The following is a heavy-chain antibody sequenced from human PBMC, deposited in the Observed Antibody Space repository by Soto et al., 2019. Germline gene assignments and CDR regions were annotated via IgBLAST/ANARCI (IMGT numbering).Heavy chain of an antibody. D-gene: IGHD2-2*01. CDR1: GYTFTSYA. CDR2: INTNTGNP. CDR3: ARDFSEGKAATPYYYGMDV. V-gene: IGHV7-4-1*01. Sequence: ASVKVSCKASGYTFTSYAMNWVRQAPGQGLEWMGWINTNTGNPTYAQGFTGRFVFSLDTSVSTAYLQICSLKAEDTAVYYCARDFSEGKAATPYYYGMDVWGQGTTVTVSS. J-gene: IGHJ6*02.